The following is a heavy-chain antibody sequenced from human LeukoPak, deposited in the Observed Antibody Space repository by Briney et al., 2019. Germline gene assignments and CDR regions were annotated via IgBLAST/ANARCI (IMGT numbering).Heavy chain of an antibody. J-gene: IGHJ4*02. CDR2: IQEDGSEK. V-gene: IGHV3-7*01. Sequence: GGSLRLSCVVSGFTFSNYWMTWVGQAPGKGLEWVANIQEDGSEKYYVDSVKGRFTISRDNAKNSVYLQMNSRRAEDTAGYYCSRDSYDGFALDYWGQGTLVTVPS. D-gene: IGHD3-22*01. CDR1: GFTFSNYW. CDR3: SRDSYDGFALDY.